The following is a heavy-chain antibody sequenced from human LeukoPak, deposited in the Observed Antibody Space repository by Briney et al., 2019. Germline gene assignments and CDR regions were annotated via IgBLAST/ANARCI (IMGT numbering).Heavy chain of an antibody. Sequence: PGGSLRLSCAASGFTFSTHGIHWVRQAPGKGLEWVALIWYDGSNKYYADSVKGRFTISRDNAKNSLYLQMNSLRAEDTAVYYCARDVEIVAAAEENYYYYMDVWGKGTTVTVSS. J-gene: IGHJ6*03. CDR1: GFTFSTHG. V-gene: IGHV3-33*01. D-gene: IGHD5-24*01. CDR2: IWYDGSNK. CDR3: ARDVEIVAAAEENYYYYMDV.